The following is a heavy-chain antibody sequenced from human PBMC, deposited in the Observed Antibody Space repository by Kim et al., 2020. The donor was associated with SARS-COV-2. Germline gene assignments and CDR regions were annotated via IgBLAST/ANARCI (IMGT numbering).Heavy chain of an antibody. J-gene: IGHJ6*02. D-gene: IGHD6-19*01. Sequence: SVKVSCKASGGTFSSYAISWVRQAPGQGLEWMGGIIPIFGTANYAQKFQGRVTITADESTSTAYMELSSLRSEDTAVYYCASPEIVASSGFNYYYYGMDVWGQGTTVTVSS. CDR1: GGTFSSYA. CDR2: IIPIFGTA. V-gene: IGHV1-69*13. CDR3: ASPEIVASSGFNYYYYGMDV.